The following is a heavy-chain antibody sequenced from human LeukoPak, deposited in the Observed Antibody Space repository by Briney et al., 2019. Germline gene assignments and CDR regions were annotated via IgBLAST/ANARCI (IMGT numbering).Heavy chain of an antibody. Sequence: SETLSLTCTVSGGSVSDYYWSWIRQSPGKGLEWIGYIYYSGSTNYNPSLKSRVSFSVDTSKNQFSLKLTSVTAADKAVYYCARGGYTYGFDAFDFWGQGTMVTVSS. CDR3: ARGGYTYGFDAFDF. V-gene: IGHV4-59*02. CDR2: IYYSGST. J-gene: IGHJ3*01. D-gene: IGHD5-18*01. CDR1: GGSVSDYY.